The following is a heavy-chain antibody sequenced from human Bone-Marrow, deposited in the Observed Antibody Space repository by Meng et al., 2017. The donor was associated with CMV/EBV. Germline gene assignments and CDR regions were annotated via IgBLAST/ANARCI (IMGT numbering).Heavy chain of an antibody. CDR3: ARGKRKLELLDAFDI. D-gene: IGHD1-7*01. CDR1: GGTFSSYA. Sequence: SVKVSCKASGGTFSSYAISWVRQAPGQGLEWMGGIIPIFGTANYAQKFQGRVTITTDESTSTAYMELSSLRSEDTAVYYCARGKRKLELLDAFDIWGQGTMVTVSS. V-gene: IGHV1-69*05. CDR2: IIPIFGTA. J-gene: IGHJ3*02.